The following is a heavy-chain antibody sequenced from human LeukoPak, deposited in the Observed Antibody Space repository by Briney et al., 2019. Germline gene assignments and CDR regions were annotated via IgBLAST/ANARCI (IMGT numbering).Heavy chain of an antibody. Sequence: GRSLRLSCAASGFTFSSYGMHWVRQAPGKGLEWVAVISYDGSNKYYADSVKGRFTISRDNSKNTLYLQMNSLRAEDTAVYYCATTVVARDALDIWGQGTMVTVSS. V-gene: IGHV3-30*03. CDR2: ISYDGSNK. J-gene: IGHJ3*02. D-gene: IGHD2-15*01. CDR3: ATTVVARDALDI. CDR1: GFTFSSYG.